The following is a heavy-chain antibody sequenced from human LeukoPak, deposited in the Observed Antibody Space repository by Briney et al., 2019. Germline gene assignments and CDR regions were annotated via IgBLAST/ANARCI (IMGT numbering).Heavy chain of an antibody. V-gene: IGHV1-2*04. CDR1: GYTFTSYY. Sequence: GASVKVSCKASGYTFTSYYMHWVRQAPGQGLEWMGWINPNSGGTNYAQKFQGWVTMTRDTSISTAYMELSRLRSDDTAVYYCARSSGSYFDRDPPLDYWGQGTLVTVSS. CDR3: ARSSGSYFDRDPPLDY. CDR2: INPNSGGT. J-gene: IGHJ4*02. D-gene: IGHD1-26*01.